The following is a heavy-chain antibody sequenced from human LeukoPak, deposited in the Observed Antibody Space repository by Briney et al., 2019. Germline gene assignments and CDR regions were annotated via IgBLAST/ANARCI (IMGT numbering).Heavy chain of an antibody. CDR1: GYSFTSYW. V-gene: IGHV1-69*05. CDR3: ARGGGYCSGGSCYGDYYYYYMDV. J-gene: IGHJ6*03. D-gene: IGHD2-15*01. Sequence: KISCKGSGYSFTSYWIGWVRQAPGQGLEWMGGIIPIFGTANYAQKFQGRVTITTDESTSTAYMELSSLRSEDTAVYYCARGGGYCSGGSCYGDYYYYYMDVWGKGTTVTVSS. CDR2: IIPIFGTA.